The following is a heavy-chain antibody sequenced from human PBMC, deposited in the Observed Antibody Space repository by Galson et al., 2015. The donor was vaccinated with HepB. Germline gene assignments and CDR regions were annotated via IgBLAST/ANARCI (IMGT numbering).Heavy chain of an antibody. CDR1: GFTFSDYY. V-gene: IGHV3-11*05. J-gene: IGHJ4*02. CDR2: ISSSSSYT. D-gene: IGHD6-19*01. Sequence: SLRLSCAASGFTFSDYYMSWIRQAPGKGLEWVSYISSSSSYTNYADSVKGRFTISRDNSKNTLYLQMNSLRAEDTAVYYCAKAIAVAGYFDYWGQGTLVTVSS. CDR3: AKAIAVAGYFDY.